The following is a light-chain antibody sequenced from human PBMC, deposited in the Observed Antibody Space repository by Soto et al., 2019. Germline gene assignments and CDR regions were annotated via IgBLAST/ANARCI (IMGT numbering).Light chain of an antibody. J-gene: IGLJ1*01. V-gene: IGLV1-36*01. CDR1: SSNIGNNA. Sequence: QAVVTQPPSVSEAPRQRVTISCSGSSSNIGNNAVNWYQQLPGQAPKIVIYYDDLLTSGVSDRFSGSKSGISASLAISDLQSDDEADYYCATWDDSLNAYVFGPGTKLTV. CDR2: YDD. CDR3: ATWDDSLNAYV.